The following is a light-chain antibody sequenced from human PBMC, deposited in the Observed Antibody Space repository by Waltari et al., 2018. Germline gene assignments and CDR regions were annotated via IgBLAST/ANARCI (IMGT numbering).Light chain of an antibody. V-gene: IGKV1-5*03. CDR1: QSINSW. Sequence: DIQMTQFPSTLSASVGDRLTITCGASQSINSWLAWYQQKPGKAPKLLIYKASSLESGVPSRFSGSGSGTEFTLTISSLQPDDFATYYCQQYNSYEWTFGQGTKVAIK. CDR3: QQYNSYEWT. J-gene: IGKJ1*01. CDR2: KAS.